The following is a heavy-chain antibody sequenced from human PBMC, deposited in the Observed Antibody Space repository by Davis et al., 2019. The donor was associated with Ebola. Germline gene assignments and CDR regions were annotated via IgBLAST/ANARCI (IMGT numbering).Heavy chain of an antibody. CDR2: INPSGGST. D-gene: IGHD5-12*01. V-gene: IGHV1-46*01. J-gene: IGHJ6*02. Sequence: ASVKVSCKASGHTFTSYYMHWVRQAPGQGLEWMGIINPSGGSTSYAQKFQGRVTMTRDTSTSTVYMELSRLRSDDTAVYYCAREQGVATLNYYYGMDVWGQGTTVTVSS. CDR1: GHTFTSYY. CDR3: AREQGVATLNYYYGMDV.